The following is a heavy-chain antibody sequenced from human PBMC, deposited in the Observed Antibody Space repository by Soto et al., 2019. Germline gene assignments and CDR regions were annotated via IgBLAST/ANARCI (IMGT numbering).Heavy chain of an antibody. D-gene: IGHD5-12*01. Sequence: GESLKISCAASGFTFSSYGMHWVRQAPGKGLEWVAVISYDGSNKYYADSVKDRFTISRDNSKNTLYLQMNSLRAEDTAVYYCAKDDGGYDSYYYYGMDVWGQGTTVTVSS. CDR2: ISYDGSNK. V-gene: IGHV3-30*18. CDR3: AKDDGGYDSYYYYGMDV. CDR1: GFTFSSYG. J-gene: IGHJ6*02.